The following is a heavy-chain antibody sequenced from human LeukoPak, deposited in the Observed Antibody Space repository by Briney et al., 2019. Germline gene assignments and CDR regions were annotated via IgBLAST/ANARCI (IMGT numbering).Heavy chain of an antibody. J-gene: IGHJ4*02. CDR1: GFTFSSHG. CDR3: AKSHVMVRGYFDY. Sequence: GGSLRLSCAASGFTFSSHGMHWVRQAPGKGLEWVAVISYDGSNKYYAGSVKGRFTISRDNSKNTLYLQMNSLRAEDTAVYYCAKSHVMVRGYFDYWGQGALVTVSS. CDR2: ISYDGSNK. V-gene: IGHV3-30*18. D-gene: IGHD3-10*01.